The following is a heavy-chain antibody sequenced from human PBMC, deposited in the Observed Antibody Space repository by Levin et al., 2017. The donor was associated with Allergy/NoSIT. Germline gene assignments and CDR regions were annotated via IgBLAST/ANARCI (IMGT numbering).Heavy chain of an antibody. CDR3: ARVGRGCDF. J-gene: IGHJ4*02. V-gene: IGHV3-11*01. CDR1: GFTFTDHY. Sequence: PGGSLRLSCAASGFTFTDHYMAWIRQAPGKGLEWLSYISPSGGTTYHADSVKGRFTISRDNARNSLSLQMTSLRADDTAVYFCARVGRGCDFWGQGTLVTVSS. CDR2: ISPSGGTT. D-gene: IGHD6-19*01.